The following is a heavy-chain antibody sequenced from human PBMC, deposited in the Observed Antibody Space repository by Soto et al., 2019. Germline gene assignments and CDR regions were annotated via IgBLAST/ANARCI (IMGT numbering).Heavy chain of an antibody. CDR3: ALAGYDSNYYAVTPLSAGHF. Sequence: QVQLVVSGGGLVKPGGSLRISCAASGFTFSDYYISWIRQAPGKGLEWVSYISSSGSIIYYADSVKGRFTISRDNAKNSVYLQMNSLSAEDTAVYYCALAGYDSNYYAVTPLSAGHFWGQGTLVTVSS. CDR1: GFTFSDYY. CDR2: ISSSGSII. J-gene: IGHJ4*02. V-gene: IGHV3-11*01. D-gene: IGHD4-4*01.